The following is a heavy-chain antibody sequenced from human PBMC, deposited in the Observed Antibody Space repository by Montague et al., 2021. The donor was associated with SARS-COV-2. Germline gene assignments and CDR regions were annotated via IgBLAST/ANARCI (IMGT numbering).Heavy chain of an antibody. CDR1: GFPFSNYA. V-gene: IGHV3-23*01. CDR3: AKSRPHTNEFGSAFDI. CDR2: IDGGGYST. J-gene: IGHJ3*02. D-gene: IGHD3-3*01. Sequence: RRLSFAASGFPFSNYAMSWVRQAPGKGLQWVSAIDGGGYSTFYGDSVKGQFTISRDNSKSTLHLQMNSLRAEDTAIYYCAKSRPHTNEFGSAFDIWGQGTMVTVSS.